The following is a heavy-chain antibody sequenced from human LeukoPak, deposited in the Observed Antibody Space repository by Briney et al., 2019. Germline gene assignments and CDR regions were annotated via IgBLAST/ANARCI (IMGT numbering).Heavy chain of an antibody. CDR3: ARSWYSGSYYPVEYFDY. V-gene: IGHV4-61*01. D-gene: IGHD1-26*01. Sequence: SETLSLTCTVSGGSVSSGSYYWSWIRQPPGKGLEWIGYIYYNGSTNYNPSLKSRVTISVDTSKNQFPLKLSSVTAADTAVYYCARSWYSGSYYPVEYFDYWGQGTLVTVSS. J-gene: IGHJ4*02. CDR2: IYYNGST. CDR1: GGSVSSGSYY.